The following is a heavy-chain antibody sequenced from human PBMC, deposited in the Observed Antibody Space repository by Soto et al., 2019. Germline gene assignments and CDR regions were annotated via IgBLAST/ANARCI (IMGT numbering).Heavy chain of an antibody. CDR3: ARDQDILTGSYYYYYGMDV. CDR2: ISAYNGNT. V-gene: IGHV1-18*04. D-gene: IGHD3-9*01. J-gene: IGHJ6*02. CDR1: CYTFTSYG. Sequence: ASVKVSCKASCYTFTSYGISCLRQARGQGLDWMGWISAYNGNTNYAQKLQGRVTMTTDTSTSTAYMELRSLRSDDTAVYYCARDQDILTGSYYYYYGMDVWGQGTTVTVSS.